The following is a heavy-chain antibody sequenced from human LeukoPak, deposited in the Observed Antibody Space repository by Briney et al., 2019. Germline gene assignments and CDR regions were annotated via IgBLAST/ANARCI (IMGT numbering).Heavy chain of an antibody. CDR3: ATEGFESSSSVDY. J-gene: IGHJ4*02. V-gene: IGHV1-2*02. D-gene: IGHD6-6*01. Sequence: GASVKVSCKASGYTFTGYYIHWLRQAPGQGLEWMGWINPNSGGTNYAQKFQGRVTMTRDTSISTAYMELSRLRSDDTAVYYCATEGFESSSSVDYWGQGTLVTVSS. CDR1: GYTFTGYY. CDR2: INPNSGGT.